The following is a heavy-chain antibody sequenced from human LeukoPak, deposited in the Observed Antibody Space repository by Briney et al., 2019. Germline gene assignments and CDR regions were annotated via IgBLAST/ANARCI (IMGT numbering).Heavy chain of an antibody. D-gene: IGHD1-1*01. J-gene: IGHJ4*02. Sequence: NPGGSLRLSCAASGFTFSSYSMNWVRQAPGKGLEWVSSISSSSSYIYYADSVKGRFTISRDNAKNPLYLQMNSLRAEDTAVYYCARDGKFSAALDYWGQGTLVTVSS. CDR3: ARDGKFSAALDY. CDR1: GFTFSSYS. V-gene: IGHV3-21*01. CDR2: ISSSSSYI.